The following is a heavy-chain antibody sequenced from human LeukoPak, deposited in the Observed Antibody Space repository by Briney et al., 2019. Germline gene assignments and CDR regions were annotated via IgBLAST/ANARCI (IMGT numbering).Heavy chain of an antibody. CDR1: GGSISSSNYY. CDR3: ARLPSGYHFDY. V-gene: IGHV4-39*01. D-gene: IGHD3-22*01. Sequence: PSETLSLTCTVSGGSISSSNYYWGWIRQSPGKDLEWVGTICYTGSTYYNPSLRSRVTISVDTSKNQFSLQLSSVTAADTAVYYCARLPSGYHFDYWGQGTLVTVSS. J-gene: IGHJ4*02. CDR2: ICYTGST.